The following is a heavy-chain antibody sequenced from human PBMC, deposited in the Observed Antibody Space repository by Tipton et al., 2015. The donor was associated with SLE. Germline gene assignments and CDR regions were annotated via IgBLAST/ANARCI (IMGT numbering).Heavy chain of an antibody. V-gene: IGHV4-61*09. Sequence: TLSLTCTVSGGSISSGNYYWSWIRQPAGKGLEWIGYIYTSGSTNYNPSLKSRVTISVDTSKNQFSLKLSSVTAAVTALYYCEGGSGYGGRRDFRGQGTRVTVSS. D-gene: IGHD5-12*01. CDR3: EGGSGYGGRRDF. CDR2: IYTSGST. CDR1: GGSISSGNYY. J-gene: IGHJ4*02.